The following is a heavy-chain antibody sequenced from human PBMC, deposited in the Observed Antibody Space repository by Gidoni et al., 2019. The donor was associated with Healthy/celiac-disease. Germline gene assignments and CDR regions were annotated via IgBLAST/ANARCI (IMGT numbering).Heavy chain of an antibody. J-gene: IGHJ6*02. D-gene: IGHD3-3*01. CDR1: GFTFSSYA. CDR3: AKSFWPYYYGMDV. CDR2: ISGSGGST. V-gene: IGHV3-23*01. Sequence: EVQLLESGGGLVQPGGSLRLSCAASGFTFSSYAMIWVRQAPGKGLEWVSAISGSGGSTYYADSVKGRFTISRDNSKNTLYLQMNSLRAEDTAVYYCAKSFWPYYYGMDVWGQGTTVTVSS.